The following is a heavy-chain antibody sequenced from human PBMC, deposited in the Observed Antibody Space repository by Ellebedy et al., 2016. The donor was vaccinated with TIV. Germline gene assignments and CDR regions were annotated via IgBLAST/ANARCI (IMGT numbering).Heavy chain of an antibody. CDR2: MNPNNGDT. D-gene: IGHD3-10*01. CDR1: GYTFTAYD. V-gene: IGHV1-8*02. Sequence: ASVKVSCXASGYTFTAYDINWVRQAPGQGLEWMGWMNPNNGDTGYIQKLQGRVTMTRDTSISTAYMELSSLKSEDTAVYYCTRDHSGSGSARGYWGQGTLVTVSS. CDR3: TRDHSGSGSARGY. J-gene: IGHJ4*02.